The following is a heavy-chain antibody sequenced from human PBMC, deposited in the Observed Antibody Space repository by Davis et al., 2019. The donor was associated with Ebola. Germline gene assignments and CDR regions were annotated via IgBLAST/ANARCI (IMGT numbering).Heavy chain of an antibody. J-gene: IGHJ6*02. CDR3: AKDLGARGYDYGPV. Sequence: GESLKISCAASGFTFSSYGMHWVRQAPGKGLERVAVISYDGSNKYYADSVKGRFTISRDNSRDTLYLQMNSLRVEDTAVYYCAKDLGARGYDYGPVCGQGTTVTVFS. CDR1: GFTFSSYG. V-gene: IGHV3-30*19. D-gene: IGHD5-18*01. CDR2: ISYDGSNK.